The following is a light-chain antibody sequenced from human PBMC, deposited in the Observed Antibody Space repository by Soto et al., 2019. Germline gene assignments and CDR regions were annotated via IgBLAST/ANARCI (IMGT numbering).Light chain of an antibody. CDR1: ESVSTN. CDR2: GGS. CDR3: QQYENWPWT. J-gene: IGKJ1*01. Sequence: ERMVTQSPVTLSVSPGEGATLSCRASESVSTNLAWYQQRPGQAPRLLIYGGSTRATGVPARFSGSGSGTEFTLTISSLQSEDAAVYYCQQYENWPWTFGQGTKVEI. V-gene: IGKV3-15*01.